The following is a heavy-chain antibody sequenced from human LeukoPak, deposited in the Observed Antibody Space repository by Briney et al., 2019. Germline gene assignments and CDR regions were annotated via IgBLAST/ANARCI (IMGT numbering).Heavy chain of an antibody. CDR2: IWYDGSNK. CDR1: GFTFSSYG. V-gene: IGHV3-33*01. J-gene: IGHJ4*02. Sequence: GGSLRLSCAASGFTFSSYGMRWVRQAPGKGLEWVAVIWYDGSNKYYADSVKGRFTISRDNSKNTLYLQMNSLRAEDTAVYYCARSLHDCTNGVCYASGFDYWGQGTLVTVSS. D-gene: IGHD2-8*01. CDR3: ARSLHDCTNGVCYASGFDY.